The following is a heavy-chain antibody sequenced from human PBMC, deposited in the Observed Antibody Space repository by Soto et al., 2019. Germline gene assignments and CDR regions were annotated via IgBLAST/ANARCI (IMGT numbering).Heavy chain of an antibody. CDR3: AITTDREQWGGNYYYSLDV. Sequence: QVQLVQSGPEVKKPGSSVKVSCNLSGGTFRTYAISWVRQAPGQGLEWMGGIIPIFRTPDYAQKYQDRVTITAHESTTTAYMELRSLRFEATAMFYCAITTDREQWGGNYYYSLDVWGQGTTVTVSS. CDR1: GGTFRTYA. V-gene: IGHV1-69*12. J-gene: IGHJ6*02. D-gene: IGHD6-19*01. CDR2: IIPIFRTP.